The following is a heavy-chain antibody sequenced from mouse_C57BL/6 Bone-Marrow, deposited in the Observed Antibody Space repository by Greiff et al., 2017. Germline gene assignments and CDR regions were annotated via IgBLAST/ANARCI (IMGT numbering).Heavy chain of an antibody. V-gene: IGHV2-2*01. CDR1: GFSLTSYG. Sequence: VQLQQSGPGLVQPSQSLSITCTVSGFSLTSYGVHWVRQSPGKGLEWLGVIWSGGSTDYNAAFISRLSISKDNSKSQVFFKMNSLQADDTAIYYCARNPPYYSNYQKFAYWGQGTLVTVSA. CDR2: IWSGGST. D-gene: IGHD2-5*01. J-gene: IGHJ3*01. CDR3: ARNPPYYSNYQKFAY.